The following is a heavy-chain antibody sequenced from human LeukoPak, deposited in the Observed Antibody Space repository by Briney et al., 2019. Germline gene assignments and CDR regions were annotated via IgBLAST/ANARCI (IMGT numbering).Heavy chain of an antibody. CDR1: GGSISSRSDY. CDR2: IYYSGRT. CDR3: AKEMDGDSFDY. J-gene: IGHJ4*02. Sequence: PSETLSLTCTVPGGSISSRSDYWAWIRQPPGKGLEWIGSIYYSGRTYYNPSLKSRVTISVDTSKNQFSLKLNSVTATDTAVYYCAKEMDGDSFDYWGQGALVTVSS. V-gene: IGHV4-39*02. D-gene: IGHD4-17*01.